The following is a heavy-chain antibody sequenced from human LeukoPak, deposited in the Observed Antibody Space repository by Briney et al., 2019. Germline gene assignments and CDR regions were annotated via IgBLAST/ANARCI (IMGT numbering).Heavy chain of an antibody. CDR1: GYTFTSYA. CDR3: ARARWELLEGPDY. V-gene: IGHV7-4-1*02. CDR2: INTNTGNP. J-gene: IGHJ4*02. D-gene: IGHD1-26*01. Sequence: ASVTVSCKASGYTFTSYAMNWVRQAPRQGLEWVGWINTNTGNPTYAQGFTGRFVFSLDTSVSTAYLQISSLKAEDTAVYYCARARWELLEGPDYWGQGTLVTVSS.